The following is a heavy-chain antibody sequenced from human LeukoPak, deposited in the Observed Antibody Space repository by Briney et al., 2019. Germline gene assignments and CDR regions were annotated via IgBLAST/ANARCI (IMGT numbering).Heavy chain of an antibody. CDR3: ATDVPAVTIFGY. D-gene: IGHD2-2*01. CDR2: INSNGSST. V-gene: IGHV3-74*01. J-gene: IGHJ4*02. CDR1: GFTFSTYW. Sequence: GGSLRLSCAASGFTFSTYWMHWVRQAPGTGLVWVSLINSNGSSTNYADSVKGRFTISRDNAKNTLYLQMNSLRAEDTAVYYCATDVPAVTIFGYWGQGTLVTVSS.